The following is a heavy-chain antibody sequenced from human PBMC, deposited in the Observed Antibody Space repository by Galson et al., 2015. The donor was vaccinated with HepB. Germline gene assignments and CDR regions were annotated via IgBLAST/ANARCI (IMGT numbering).Heavy chain of an antibody. CDR1: GGSISSSSYY. CDR3: ARLGGIVVVIFDY. J-gene: IGHJ4*02. Sequence: LSLTCTVSGGSISSSSYYWGWIRQPPGKGLEWIGSIYYSGSTYYNPSLKSRVTISVDTSKNQFSLKLSSVTAADTAVYYCARLGGIVVVIFDYWGQGTLVTVSS. D-gene: IGHD3-22*01. CDR2: IYYSGST. V-gene: IGHV4-39*01.